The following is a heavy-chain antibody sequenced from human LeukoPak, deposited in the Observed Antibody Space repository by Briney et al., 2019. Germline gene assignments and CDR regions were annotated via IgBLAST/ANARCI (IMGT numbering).Heavy chain of an antibody. D-gene: IGHD2-2*01. CDR3: ARASGVPAATHNTSPFDS. CDR2: SIPIFGTA. J-gene: IGHJ4*02. Sequence: AVKVSCKASGGTFSSYAISWVLQAPGQGLEWMGGSIPIFGTAYYAQKFHGTVPITTDESTSTAYLELSSLSSEDTAAYYCARASGVPAATHNTSPFDSWGPGTLVTVSS. CDR1: GGTFSSYA. V-gene: IGHV1-69*05.